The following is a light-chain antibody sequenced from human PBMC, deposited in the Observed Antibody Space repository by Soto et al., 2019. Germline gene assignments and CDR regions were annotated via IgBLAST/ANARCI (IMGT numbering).Light chain of an antibody. J-gene: IGKJ1*01. V-gene: IGKV3-20*01. CDR1: QSVSNSY. CDR2: GAS. Sequence: EIVLTQSPGTLSLSPGERATLSCRASQSVSNSYLAWYQQKPGQAPRLLIYGASSRATGIPDRFSGSGSGTDFTLTISRLEPEDVAVYYCQQYGSSPRTFGQGTKVEI. CDR3: QQYGSSPRT.